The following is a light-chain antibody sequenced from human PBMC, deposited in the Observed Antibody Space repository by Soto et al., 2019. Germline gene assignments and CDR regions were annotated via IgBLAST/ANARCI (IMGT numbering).Light chain of an antibody. CDR2: EGS. CDR1: SSDVGSYNL. V-gene: IGLV2-23*01. CDR3: CSYAGSSFV. J-gene: IGLJ2*01. Sequence: QSALTQPASVSGSPGQSITISCTGTSSDVGSYNLVSWYQQHPGKAPKLMIYEGSKRPSGVSNRFSGSKSGNTASLTISGLQADDEADYYCCSYAGSSFVFGGGTKLTVL.